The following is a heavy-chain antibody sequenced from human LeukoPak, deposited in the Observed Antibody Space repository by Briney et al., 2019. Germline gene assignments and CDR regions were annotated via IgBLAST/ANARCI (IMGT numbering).Heavy chain of an antibody. V-gene: IGHV3-53*01. CDR2: IYSGGST. J-gene: IGHJ5*02. CDR3: ARDGVQATVTNWFDP. CDR1: GFTVSSNY. D-gene: IGHD4-17*01. Sequence: GGSLRLSCAASGFTVSSNYMSWVRQAPGKGLEWVSVIYSGGSTYYADSVKGRFTISRDNAKNSLYLQMNSLRAEDTAVYYCARDGVQATVTNWFDPWGQGTLVTVSS.